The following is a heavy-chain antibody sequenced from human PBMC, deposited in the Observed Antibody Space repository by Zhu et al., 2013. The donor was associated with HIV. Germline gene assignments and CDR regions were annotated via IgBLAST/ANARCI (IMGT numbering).Heavy chain of an antibody. CDR3: ARNVADPTPVLGLSYYYGMDV. D-gene: IGHD6-19*01. V-gene: IGHV3-30-3*01. J-gene: IGHJ6*02. Sequence: VQLVESGGGVVQPGRSLRLSCAASGFTFSSYAMHWVRQAPGKGLEWVAVISYDGSNKYYADSVKGRFTISRDNSKNTLYLQMNSLRAEDTAVYYCARNVADPTPVLGLSYYYGMDVWGQGTTVTVSS. CDR2: ISYDGSNK. CDR1: GFTFSSYA.